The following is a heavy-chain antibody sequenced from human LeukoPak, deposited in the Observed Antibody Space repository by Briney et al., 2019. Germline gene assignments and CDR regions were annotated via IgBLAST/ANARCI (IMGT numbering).Heavy chain of an antibody. CDR3: ARDHWGIVENGYDYFYYDMDV. V-gene: IGHV1-69*05. J-gene: IGHJ6*02. CDR2: VIPIYGTP. D-gene: IGHD7-27*01. Sequence: SVKVSCKASGGSFSTSGFSWVRQAPGQGLEWMGGVIPIYGTPSYAQKFQGRVTITTDESTSTAYMELSSLRSEDTAVYYCARDHWGIVENGYDYFYYDMDVWGQGTTVTVSS. CDR1: GGSFSTSG.